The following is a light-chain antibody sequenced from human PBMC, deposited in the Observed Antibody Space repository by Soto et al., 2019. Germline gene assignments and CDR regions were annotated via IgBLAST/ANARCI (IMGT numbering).Light chain of an antibody. CDR1: QSVRSL. CDR3: QQRSNWLT. CDR2: DAT. V-gene: IGKV3-11*01. J-gene: IGKJ4*01. Sequence: EIVLTQSPATLSLSPGERATLSCRASQSVRSLLAWYQHKPGQPPRLLIYDATNRATGVPARFSGSGSGTDFTLTISSLEPEDFAVYFCQQRSNWLTFSGGTKVEIK.